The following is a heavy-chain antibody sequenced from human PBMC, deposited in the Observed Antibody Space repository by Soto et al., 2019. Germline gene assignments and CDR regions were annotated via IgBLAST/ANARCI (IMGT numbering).Heavy chain of an antibody. D-gene: IGHD4-17*01. J-gene: IGHJ4*02. Sequence: SETLSLTCAVSGGSISSGGYSWSCIRQPPGKGLEWIGYIYHSGSTYYNPSLKSRVTISVDRSKNQFSLKLSSVTAADTAVYYCARFEDYGDYYFDYWGQGTLVTVSS. CDR3: ARFEDYGDYYFDY. CDR2: IYHSGST. V-gene: IGHV4-30-2*01. CDR1: GGSISSGGYS.